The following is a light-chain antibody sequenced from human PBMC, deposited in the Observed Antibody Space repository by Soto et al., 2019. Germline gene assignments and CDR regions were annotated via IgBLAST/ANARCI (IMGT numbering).Light chain of an antibody. J-gene: IGKJ5*01. CDR2: DAS. CDR1: QDINIY. V-gene: IGKV1-33*01. CDR3: QQYDILPIT. Sequence: DIQMTQSPSSLFTFVCDRIPITCQATQDINIYLNWYQQKPGKAPNLLIYDASNLEIGVPSRFSGSGSGTHFTFTISNLQTEDIGTYYCQQYDILPITFGRGTRLEIK.